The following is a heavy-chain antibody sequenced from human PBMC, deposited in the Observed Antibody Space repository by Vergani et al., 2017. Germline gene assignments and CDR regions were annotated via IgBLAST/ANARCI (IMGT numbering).Heavy chain of an antibody. CDR1: GFGFKNFA. Sequence: QVSLVESGGGVVQPGRSLTLTCSASGFGFKNFAMHWVRQAPGKGLEWVATISKDGTHDYYEPSVRGRFAVSRDNFKNTMYLQMDRLTTDDTAVYFCARDGTDILVSRSYYPHLLYYRVQGSLVSDS. CDR3: ARDGTDILVSRSYYPHLLYY. J-gene: IGHJ4*02. CDR2: ISKDGTHD. V-gene: IGHV3-30*03. D-gene: IGHD3-10*01.